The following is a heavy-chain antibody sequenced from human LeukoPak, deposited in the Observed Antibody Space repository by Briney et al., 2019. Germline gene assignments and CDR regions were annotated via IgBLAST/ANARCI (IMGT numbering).Heavy chain of an antibody. Sequence: SETLSLTCTVSGGSISSGSYYWSWIRQPAGQGLEWIGRIYTSGSTNYNPSLKSRVTISVDTSKNQFSLKLSSVTAADTAVYYCASSSSGTFDYWGQGTLVTVSS. J-gene: IGHJ4*02. CDR3: ASSSSGTFDY. CDR2: IYTSGST. CDR1: GGSISSGSYY. V-gene: IGHV4-61*02. D-gene: IGHD6-19*01.